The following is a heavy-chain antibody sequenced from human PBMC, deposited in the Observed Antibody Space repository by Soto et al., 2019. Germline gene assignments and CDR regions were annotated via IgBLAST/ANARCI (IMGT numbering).Heavy chain of an antibody. CDR1: GGSISSYY. CDR2: IYYSGST. V-gene: IGHV4-59*01. J-gene: IGHJ6*03. CDR3: ARAYSGYDYGYYYYYMDV. Sequence: SETLSLTCTVSGGSISSYYWSWIRQPPGKGLEWIGYIYYSGSTNYNPSLKSRVTISVDTSKNQFSLKLSSVTAADTAVYYCARAYSGYDYGYYYYYMDVWGKGTKVTVSS. D-gene: IGHD5-12*01.